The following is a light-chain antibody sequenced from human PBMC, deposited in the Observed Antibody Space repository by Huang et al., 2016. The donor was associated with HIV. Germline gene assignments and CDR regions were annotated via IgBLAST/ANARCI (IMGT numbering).Light chain of an antibody. V-gene: IGKV3-15*01. CDR3: QQYHNWPYT. J-gene: IGKJ2*01. CDR1: QSVATN. Sequence: EIIMTQSPATLSLSPGEGVSLSCRANQSVATNLAWYLHRPGHSPRILIFGASTRASGLPGRFSGSGSGTQFTLTVSGLQSEDFAVYYCQQYHNWPYTFGQGTKLEI. CDR2: GAS.